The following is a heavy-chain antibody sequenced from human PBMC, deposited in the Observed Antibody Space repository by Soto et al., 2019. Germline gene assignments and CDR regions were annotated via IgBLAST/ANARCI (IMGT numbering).Heavy chain of an antibody. J-gene: IGHJ3*02. V-gene: IGHV5-51*01. D-gene: IGHD1-26*01. CDR1: GNSFTSYW. Sequence: PGESLKISCKGSGNSFTSYWIGWVRQMPGKGLEWMGLIYPGASDTTYSPSFQGQVTISADKSITTAYLQWSSLKASDTAIYYCARLYSGSYAHAFDIWGQGTMVTVSS. CDR2: IYPGASDT. CDR3: ARLYSGSYAHAFDI.